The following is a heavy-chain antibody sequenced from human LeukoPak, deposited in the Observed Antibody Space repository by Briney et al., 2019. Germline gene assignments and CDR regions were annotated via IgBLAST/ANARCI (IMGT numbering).Heavy chain of an antibody. D-gene: IGHD3-10*01. J-gene: IGHJ4*02. Sequence: ASVKVSCKASGYTFTDYYIHWVRQAPGQGLEWMGWISPKSGGTDYAQRFQGRVAMTRDMSISTVYMELSRLRSDDTAVYYCARPYGSGSPYGPDPTQYYFDYWGQGTLVTVSS. CDR2: ISPKSGGT. CDR3: ARPYGSGSPYGPDPTQYYFDY. V-gene: IGHV1-2*02. CDR1: GYTFTDYY.